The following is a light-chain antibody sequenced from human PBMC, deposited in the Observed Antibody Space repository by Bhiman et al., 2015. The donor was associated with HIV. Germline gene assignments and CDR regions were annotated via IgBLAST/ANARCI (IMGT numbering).Light chain of an antibody. CDR1: SSNIGAGFD. V-gene: IGLV1-40*01. J-gene: IGLJ3*02. Sequence: QSVLTQPPSVSGAPGQRVSISCTGSSSNIGAGFDVHWYRHLPGTAPKLLIYHDTNRPSGVPDRFSGSKSGTSASLAITGLQAEDEADYYCTSYTTIDTWVFGGGTKLTVL. CDR2: HDT. CDR3: TSYTTIDTWV.